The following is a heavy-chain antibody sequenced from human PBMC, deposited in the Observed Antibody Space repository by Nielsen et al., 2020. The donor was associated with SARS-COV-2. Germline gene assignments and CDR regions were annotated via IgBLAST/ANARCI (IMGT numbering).Heavy chain of an antibody. D-gene: IGHD3-3*01. CDR1: RFTFANYG. Sequence: GGSLRLSCAASRFTFANYGIHWVRQVAGRGLEWVAIVSRDGSDTFYVDSVKGRFTISRDNSKNTVYLQMNSLRAEDTAVYHCAKDVWSGAHQIGPDYWGQGTLVTVSS. J-gene: IGHJ4*02. V-gene: IGHV3-30*18. CDR3: AKDVWSGAHQIGPDY. CDR2: VSRDGSDT.